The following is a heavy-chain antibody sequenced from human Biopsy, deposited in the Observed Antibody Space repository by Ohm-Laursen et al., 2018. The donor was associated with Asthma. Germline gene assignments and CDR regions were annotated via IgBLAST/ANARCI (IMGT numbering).Heavy chain of an antibody. V-gene: IGHV1-24*01. D-gene: IGHD4-17*01. CDR1: GYSLTDLS. CDR3: ASDFPKDYVRYNFQF. CDR2: HDHEEGGT. Sequence: ASSVKVSCKISGYSLTDLSMHWVRQAPGQGLEWMGGHDHEEGGTVNARRFQGRVTMTEDTSTDTAYMELSSLSSDDTAVYYYASDFPKDYVRYNFQFWGQGTLVTVSS. J-gene: IGHJ4*02.